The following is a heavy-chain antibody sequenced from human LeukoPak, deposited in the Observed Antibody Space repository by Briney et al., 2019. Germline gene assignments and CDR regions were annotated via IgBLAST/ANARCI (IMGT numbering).Heavy chain of an antibody. CDR1: GYTFTSYA. V-gene: IGHV7-4-1*02. J-gene: IGHJ6*03. CDR2: INTNTGNP. Sequence: ASVKVSCKASGYTFTSYAMNWVRQAPGQGLEWMGWINTNTGNPTYAQGFTGRFVFSLDTSVSTAYLQISSLKAEDTAVYYCAREGIAAAGTLLPYYYYYMDVWGKGTTVTVSS. CDR3: AREGIAAAGTLLPYYYYYMDV. D-gene: IGHD6-13*01.